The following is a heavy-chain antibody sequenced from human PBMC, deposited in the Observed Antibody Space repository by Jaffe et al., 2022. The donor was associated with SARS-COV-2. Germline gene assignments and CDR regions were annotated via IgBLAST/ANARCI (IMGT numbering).Heavy chain of an antibody. CDR2: IHYSGST. CDR1: GDSISDYY. D-gene: IGHD6-19*01. CDR3: ARRRYTSGWYTDWYFDV. Sequence: QVQLQESGPGLVKPSETLSLTCTVSGDSISDYYWSWIRQPPGKGLEWIGYIHYSGSTNYNPSLKSRVTIFIDTSRTQFALRVSSVTAADTAVYYCARRRYTSGWYTDWYFDVWGRGTLVTVSS. V-gene: IGHV4-59*01. J-gene: IGHJ2*01.